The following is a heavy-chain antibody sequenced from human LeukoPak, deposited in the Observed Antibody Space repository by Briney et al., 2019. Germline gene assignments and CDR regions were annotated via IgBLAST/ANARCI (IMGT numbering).Heavy chain of an antibody. J-gene: IGHJ4*02. CDR3: ANQQLLDSSSSLDY. Sequence: PGGSLRLSCAASGFTFSSYAMSWVRQAPGKGLEWVSAISGSGGSTYYADSVKGRFTISRDNSKNTLYLQMNSLRAEDTAVYYCANQQLLDSSSSLDYWGQGTLVTVSS. CDR2: ISGSGGST. V-gene: IGHV3-23*01. CDR1: GFTFSSYA. D-gene: IGHD6-6*01.